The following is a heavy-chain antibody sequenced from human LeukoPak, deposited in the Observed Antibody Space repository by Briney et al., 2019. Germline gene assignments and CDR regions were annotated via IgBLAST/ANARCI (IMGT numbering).Heavy chain of an antibody. CDR1: GFTFSTYT. J-gene: IGHJ5*02. D-gene: IGHD6-13*01. CDR3: ARGLVIAAAGTDWFDP. V-gene: IGHV3-30-3*01. Sequence: GGSLRLSCAASGFTFSTYTMNWVRQAPGKGLEWVAVISYDGSNKYYADSVKGRFTISRDNSRNTLYLQMNSLRAEDTAVYYCARGLVIAAAGTDWFDPWGQGTLVTVSS. CDR2: ISYDGSNK.